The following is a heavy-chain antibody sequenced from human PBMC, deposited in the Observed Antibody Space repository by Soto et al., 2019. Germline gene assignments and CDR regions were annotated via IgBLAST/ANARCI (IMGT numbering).Heavy chain of an antibody. CDR2: ISGSGGST. D-gene: IGHD3-22*01. J-gene: IGHJ3*02. Sequence: GGSLRLSCAASGFTFSNYAMSWVRQAPGKGLEWVSGISGSGGSTYYADSVKGRFTISRDNSKNTLYLQMNSLRAEDTAVYYCAKDRRISLKVVATPDAFDIWGQGTMVTVSS. CDR1: GFTFSNYA. V-gene: IGHV3-23*01. CDR3: AKDRRISLKVVATPDAFDI.